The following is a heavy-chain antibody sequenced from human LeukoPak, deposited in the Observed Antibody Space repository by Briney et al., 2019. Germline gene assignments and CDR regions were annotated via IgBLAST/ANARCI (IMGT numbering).Heavy chain of an antibody. Sequence: SVKVSCKASGGTFSSYAISWVRQAPGQGLEWMGRIIPIFGTANYAQKFQGRVTMTRDTSTSTVYMELSSLRSEDTAVYYCARDCGSSWDPFDYWGQGTLVTVSS. CDR3: ARDCGSSWDPFDY. V-gene: IGHV1-69*05. CDR1: GGTFSSYA. CDR2: IIPIFGTA. D-gene: IGHD6-13*01. J-gene: IGHJ4*02.